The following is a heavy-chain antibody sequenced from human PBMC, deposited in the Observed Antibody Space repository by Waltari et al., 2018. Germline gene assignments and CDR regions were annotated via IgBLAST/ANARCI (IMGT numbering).Heavy chain of an antibody. CDR1: GGSISSYY. V-gene: IGHV4-4*07. D-gene: IGHD1-26*01. CDR2: ISSSGST. Sequence: QVQLRESGPGLVKPSETLSLTCSVSGGSISSYYWSWIRQSAGEGLEWIGRISSSGSTNYSPSLKSRLTILVDTSRNQFSLKLTSVTAADTAAYFCARGPGGSNWPHYFDYWGQGTLVTVSS. J-gene: IGHJ4*02. CDR3: ARGPGGSNWPHYFDY.